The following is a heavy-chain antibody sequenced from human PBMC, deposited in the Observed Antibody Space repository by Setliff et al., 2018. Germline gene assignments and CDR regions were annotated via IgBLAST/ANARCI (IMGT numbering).Heavy chain of an antibody. CDR2: INHSGTT. CDR1: GGSFSSFY. D-gene: IGHD7-27*01. J-gene: IGHJ4*02. CDR3: AKFGPLDLTGDWAFDN. V-gene: IGHV4-34*01. Sequence: PSETLSLTCAVYGGSFSSFYWSWIRQPPGKGLEWIGEINHSGTTNYNPSLKSRVTISVDTSKKQFSLKLSSVTAADTAVHYCAKFGPLDLTGDWAFDNWGQGTLVTVSS.